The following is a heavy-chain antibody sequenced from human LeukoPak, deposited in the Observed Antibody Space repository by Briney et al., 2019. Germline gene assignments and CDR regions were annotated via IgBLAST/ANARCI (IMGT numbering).Heavy chain of an antibody. Sequence: SETLSLTCTVSGGSISSYYWSWIRQPPGKGLEWIGYIYYSGSTNYNPSLKSRVTISVDTSKNQFSLKLSSVTAADTAVYYCAHLRLPRENDAFDIWGQGTMVTVSS. J-gene: IGHJ3*02. D-gene: IGHD1-26*01. V-gene: IGHV4-59*12. CDR2: IYYSGST. CDR1: GGSISSYY. CDR3: AHLRLPRENDAFDI.